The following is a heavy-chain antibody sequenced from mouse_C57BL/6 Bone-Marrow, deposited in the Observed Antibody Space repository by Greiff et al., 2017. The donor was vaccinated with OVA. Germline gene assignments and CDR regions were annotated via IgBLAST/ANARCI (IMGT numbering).Heavy chain of an antibody. J-gene: IGHJ4*01. CDR3: ARRGYDGYYYAMDY. V-gene: IGHV5-17*01. Sequence: EVHLVESGGGLVKPGGSLKLSCAASGFTFSDYGMHWVRQAPEKGLEWVAYISSGSSTIYYADTVKGRFTLSRDNAKNTLFLQMTSLRSEDTAMYYCARRGYDGYYYAMDYWGQGTSVTVSS. D-gene: IGHD2-3*01. CDR1: GFTFSDYG. CDR2: ISSGSSTI.